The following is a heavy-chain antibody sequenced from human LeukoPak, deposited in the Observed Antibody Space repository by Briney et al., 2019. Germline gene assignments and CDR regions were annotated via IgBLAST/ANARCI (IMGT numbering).Heavy chain of an antibody. J-gene: IGHJ3*02. CDR1: GAYN. Sequence: SETLSLTYTVSGAYNWGWIRQPPGKGLEWIGSIYYSGSTSYNPSLKSRLTISVDTSKNQFSLKLSSVTAADTAVYYCARLMPTCSSTSCRRSAFDIWGQGTMVTVSS. V-gene: IGHV4-39*01. CDR3: ARLMPTCSSTSCRRSAFDI. D-gene: IGHD2-2*01. CDR2: IYYSGST.